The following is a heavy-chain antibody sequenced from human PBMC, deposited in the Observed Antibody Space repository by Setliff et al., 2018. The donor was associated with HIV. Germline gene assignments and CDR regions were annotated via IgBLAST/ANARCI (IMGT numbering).Heavy chain of an antibody. Sequence: SETLSLTCTVSGGSISSHYWSYIRQPPGKGLEWIGYIYSSGTTNYNPSLRSRVTISVDTSQDQFSLRLTSVTAADTAVYYCARARGPEGYFDSWGQGTLVTVSS. CDR3: ARARGPEGYFDS. CDR2: IYSSGTT. D-gene: IGHD3-10*01. CDR1: GGSISSHY. V-gene: IGHV4-59*08. J-gene: IGHJ4*02.